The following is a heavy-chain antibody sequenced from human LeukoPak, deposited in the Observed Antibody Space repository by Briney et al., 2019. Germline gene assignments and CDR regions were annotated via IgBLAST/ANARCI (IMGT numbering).Heavy chain of an antibody. CDR3: ARGTRDTMIVVVIPYFDF. CDR1: GGSFSGYY. Sequence: PSETLSLTCAVYGGSFSGYYWSWIRQPPGKGLEWIGEINRSGSTNYNPSLKSRVTILVDTSKNQFSLKLSSVTAADTAVYYCARGTRDTMIVVVIPYFDFWGQGTLLTVSS. V-gene: IGHV4-34*01. CDR2: INRSGST. D-gene: IGHD3-22*01. J-gene: IGHJ4*02.